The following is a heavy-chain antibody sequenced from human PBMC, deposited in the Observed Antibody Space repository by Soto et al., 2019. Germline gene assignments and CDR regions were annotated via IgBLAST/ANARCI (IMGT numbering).Heavy chain of an antibody. CDR3: ARSRVAAAGIFDY. V-gene: IGHV1-69*13. Sequence: GASVKVSCKASGGTFSSYAISWVRQAPGQGLEWMGGIIPIFGTANYAQKFQGRVTITADESTSTAYMELSSLRPEDTAVYYCARSRVAAAGIFDYWGQGTLVTVSS. CDR2: IIPIFGTA. CDR1: GGTFSSYA. D-gene: IGHD6-13*01. J-gene: IGHJ4*02.